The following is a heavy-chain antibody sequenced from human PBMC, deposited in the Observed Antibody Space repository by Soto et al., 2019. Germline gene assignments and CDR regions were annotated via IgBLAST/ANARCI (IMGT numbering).Heavy chain of an antibody. Sequence: PGGSLRLSCAASGFNFSSFAMSWVRQAPGKGLEWVSAISGSGGTTYHADSVKGRFTMSRDNSKNTLYLQMNSLKAEDTAVYYCAKAASSSSLYYYYGMDVWGQGTTVTVSS. CDR1: GFNFSSFA. J-gene: IGHJ6*02. V-gene: IGHV3-23*01. D-gene: IGHD6-6*01. CDR2: ISGSGGTT. CDR3: AKAASSSSLYYYYGMDV.